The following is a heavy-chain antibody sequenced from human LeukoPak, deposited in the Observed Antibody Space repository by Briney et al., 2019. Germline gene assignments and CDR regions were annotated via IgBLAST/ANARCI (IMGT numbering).Heavy chain of an antibody. V-gene: IGHV3-7*04. CDR1: GFTFSSYW. CDR3: ARDIVVVVATTPGIDY. J-gene: IGHJ4*02. D-gene: IGHD2-15*01. Sequence: PGGSLRLSCSASGFTFSSYWMGWVRQAPGKGLEWVANIEQDGSEKYYVDSVKGRFTISRDNAKNSLYLQMNSLRAEDTAVYYCARDIVVVVATTPGIDYWGQGTLVTVSS. CDR2: IEQDGSEK.